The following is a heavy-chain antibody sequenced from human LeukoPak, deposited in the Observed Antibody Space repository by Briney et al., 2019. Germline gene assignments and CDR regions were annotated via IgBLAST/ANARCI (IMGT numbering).Heavy chain of an antibody. CDR2: ISGSGGST. V-gene: IGHV3-23*01. CDR3: ARDEGELRAEYFQH. D-gene: IGHD1-7*01. Sequence: GGSLRLSCAASGFTFSSYAMSWVRQAPGKGLEWVSAISGSGGSTYYADSVKGRFTISRDNSKNTLYLQMNSLRAEDTAVYYCARDEGELRAEYFQHWGQGTLVTVSS. J-gene: IGHJ1*01. CDR1: GFTFSSYA.